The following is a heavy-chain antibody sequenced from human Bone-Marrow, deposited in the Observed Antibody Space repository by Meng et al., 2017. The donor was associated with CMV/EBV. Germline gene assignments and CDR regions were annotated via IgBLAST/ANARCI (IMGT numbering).Heavy chain of an antibody. CDR1: GCTFTGYY. Sequence: ASVKVSCKASGCTFTGYYMHWVRQAPGQGLEWMGWINPNSGGTNYAQKFQGRVTMTRDTSISTAYMELSRLRSDDTAVYYCACSPSHHIPFDYWGQGTLVTVSS. J-gene: IGHJ4*02. D-gene: IGHD3-10*02. CDR2: INPNSGGT. CDR3: ACSPSHHIPFDY. V-gene: IGHV1-2*02.